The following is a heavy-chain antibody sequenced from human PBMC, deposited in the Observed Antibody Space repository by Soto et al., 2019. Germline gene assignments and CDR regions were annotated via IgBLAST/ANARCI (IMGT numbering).Heavy chain of an antibody. V-gene: IGHV1-18*01. CDR2: ISAYNGNT. CDR3: PRGVSHFYYHGTDV. Sequence: HVQLVQSGAEVKKPGASVKVSCKASGYTFTSYGISWVRQAPGQGLEWMGWISAYNGNTNYAQKLQGRVTMTTDTSTSPDFTDLESLCSHTTVVYYCPRGVSHFYYHGTDVWGQGTTVTVSS. CDR1: GYTFTSYG. J-gene: IGHJ6*02.